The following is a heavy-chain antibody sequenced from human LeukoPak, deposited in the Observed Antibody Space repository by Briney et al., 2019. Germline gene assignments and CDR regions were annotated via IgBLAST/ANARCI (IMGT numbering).Heavy chain of an antibody. CDR2: ISSRGTTI. CDR3: VRKSYSSSWYTDF. J-gene: IGHJ4*02. V-gene: IGHV3-11*01. Sequence: GGSLRLSCAASGFTFSDYYMSWIRQAPGKGLEWVSYISSRGTTIRYGDSVRGRFTISRDNAKNSLYLQMNSLRAEDTAVYYCVRKSYSSSWYTDFWGQGTLVTVSS. CDR1: GFTFSDYY. D-gene: IGHD6-13*01.